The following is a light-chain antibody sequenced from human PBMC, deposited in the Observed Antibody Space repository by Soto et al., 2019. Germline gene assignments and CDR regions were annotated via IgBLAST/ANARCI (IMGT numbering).Light chain of an antibody. CDR1: QSVLYSSNNKNY. CDR3: QQYYSTPPS. Sequence: DIVMTQSPDSLAVSLGERATINCKSSQSVLYSSNNKNYLAWYQQKPGQPPKLLIYWASTRESGVPDRFSGSGSGTDFTLTISSLQAEDVAVYYGQQYYSTPPSFGQGTKLEIK. J-gene: IGKJ2*01. CDR2: WAS. V-gene: IGKV4-1*01.